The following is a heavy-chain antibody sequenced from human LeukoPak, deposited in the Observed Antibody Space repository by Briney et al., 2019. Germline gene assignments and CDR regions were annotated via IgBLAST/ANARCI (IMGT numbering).Heavy chain of an antibody. CDR1: RMILNNHW. CDR2: INKDGSRT. D-gene: IGHD3/OR15-3a*01. J-gene: IGHJ6*03. Sequence: GGSLRLSCEASRMILNNHWVHWIRQAPGKGLVWVARINKDGSRTTYSGSVRGRFNISRDNARNTLSLQMNSLRDEDTALKYCVRDVRGIGQDYYYMDVWGKGTTVTVSS. CDR3: VRDVRGIGQDYYYMDV. V-gene: IGHV3-74*01.